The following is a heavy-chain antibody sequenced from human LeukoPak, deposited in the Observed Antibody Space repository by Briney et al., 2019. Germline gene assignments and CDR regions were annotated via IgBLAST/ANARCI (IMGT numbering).Heavy chain of an antibody. V-gene: IGHV3-7*01. D-gene: IGHD1-7*01. Sequence: GGSLRLSCAASGFTLSSYWMSWVRQAPGKGLEWVATIKKDGSEKWYVGSVEGRFTISRDHAKNSLYLQMNSLRVADTAVYYCVRSGTSASFDYWGQGTLVTVSS. CDR2: IKKDGSEK. J-gene: IGHJ4*02. CDR1: GFTLSSYW. CDR3: VRSGTSASFDY.